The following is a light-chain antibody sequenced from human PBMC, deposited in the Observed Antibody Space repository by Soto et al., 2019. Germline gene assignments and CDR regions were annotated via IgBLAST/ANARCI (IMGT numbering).Light chain of an antibody. Sequence: ESLLTQSTGTLSLSPGERATLSCRASQSVTSNYLAWYQQKPGQAPRLLIYGASSRATGIPDRFSGSGSGTDFTLTISRLEPEDFAVYYCQQYGSSPCTFGQGTKVGIK. CDR2: GAS. CDR3: QQYGSSPCT. V-gene: IGKV3-20*01. J-gene: IGKJ1*01. CDR1: QSVTSNY.